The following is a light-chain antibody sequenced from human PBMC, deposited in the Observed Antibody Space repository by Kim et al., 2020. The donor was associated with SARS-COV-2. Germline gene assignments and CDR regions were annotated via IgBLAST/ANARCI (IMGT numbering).Light chain of an antibody. Sequence: SPRQRATPSCGASQSVPSNYLAWYQQTPGLAPRLLIYHASIRATGIPARFRGSGSGTDFTLTISRLEPEDFALYYCQQYGASPRTFGQGTKVDIK. V-gene: IGKV3D-20*01. J-gene: IGKJ1*01. CDR3: QQYGASPRT. CDR2: HAS. CDR1: QSVPSNY.